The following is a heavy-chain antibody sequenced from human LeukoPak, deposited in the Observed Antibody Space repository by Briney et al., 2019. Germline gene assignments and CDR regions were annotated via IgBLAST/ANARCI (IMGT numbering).Heavy chain of an antibody. CDR3: ARALAVAGTGGFDP. J-gene: IGHJ5*02. V-gene: IGHV3-74*01. Sequence: GGSLRLSCAASGFTFSSYWRHWVGQAPGKGLLWFSRINSDGSSTSYADSVKGRFTISRDNAKNTLYLQMNSLRADDTAVYYCARALAVAGTGGFDPWGQGTLVTVSS. CDR2: INSDGSST. CDR1: GFTFSSYW. D-gene: IGHD6-19*01.